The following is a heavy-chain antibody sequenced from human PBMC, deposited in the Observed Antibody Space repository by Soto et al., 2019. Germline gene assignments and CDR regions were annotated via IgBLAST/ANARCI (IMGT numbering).Heavy chain of an antibody. CDR1: GFTFSDYS. CDR3: ARVDDGFDEVNFDY. CDR2: ISVSGSSI. Sequence: QVQLVESGGGLVKPGGSLRLSCAASGFTFSDYSMTSVRQAPGKGLEWVSYISVSGSSIKYADSVRGRITITSDKANKSLFLQMQSLRAEHTAVYYCARVDDGFDEVNFDYWGQGTLVTVSS. J-gene: IGHJ4*02. V-gene: IGHV3-11*01. D-gene: IGHD5-12*01.